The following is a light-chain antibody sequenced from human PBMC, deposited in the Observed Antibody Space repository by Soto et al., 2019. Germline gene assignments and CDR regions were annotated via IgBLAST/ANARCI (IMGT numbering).Light chain of an antibody. Sequence: DLQMTQSPSSLSASVGDRVTITCRASQSISTFLNWYQQQPGKAPKLLIYGASRLQDGVPSRFSGSGSGTDFTLTISSLQPDDSATYYCQQSYSTPPLFTFGPGTKVDL. J-gene: IGKJ3*01. CDR1: QSISTF. CDR2: GAS. V-gene: IGKV1-39*01. CDR3: QQSYSTPPLFT.